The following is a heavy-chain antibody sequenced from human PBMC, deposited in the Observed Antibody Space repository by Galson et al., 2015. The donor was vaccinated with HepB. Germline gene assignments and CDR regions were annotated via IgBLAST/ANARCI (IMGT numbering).Heavy chain of an antibody. Sequence: SLRLSCAASGFTFSSYTMNWVRQAPGKGLESVSYISSTGTTLYYAASAKGRFTISRDNSQNSLYLQMHSLRDEDTAVYYCARVYFGSGSSSAHWFFDLWGRGALVTVSS. J-gene: IGHJ2*01. V-gene: IGHV3-48*02. CDR1: GFTFSSYT. CDR3: ARVYFGSGSSSAHWFFDL. D-gene: IGHD3-10*01. CDR2: ISSTGTTL.